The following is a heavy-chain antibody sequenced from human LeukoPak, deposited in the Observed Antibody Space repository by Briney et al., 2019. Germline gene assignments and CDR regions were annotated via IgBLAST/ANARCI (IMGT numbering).Heavy chain of an antibody. J-gene: IGHJ4*02. Sequence: SETLSLTCAVYGGSFSGYYWSWIRQPPGKGLEWIGEINHSGSTNYNPSLKSRVTISLDTSKNQFSLKLTSVTAADTAVYYCARGGVLPPFDYWGQGTQVTVSS. D-gene: IGHD6-6*01. CDR2: INHSGST. CDR1: GGSFSGYY. CDR3: ARGGVLPPFDY. V-gene: IGHV4-34*01.